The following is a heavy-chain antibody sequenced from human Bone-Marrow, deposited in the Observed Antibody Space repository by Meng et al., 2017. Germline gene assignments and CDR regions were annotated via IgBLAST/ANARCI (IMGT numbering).Heavy chain of an antibody. J-gene: IGHJ4*02. D-gene: IGHD6-13*01. CDR3: ARDEDISAAGKLFGDY. Sequence: QLGQSGAEVQKPGASGKVSCKASGYTFPDYWLHWVRRAPGQGLEWMGRINPKSGDTHYAQRFQGRVTMTGDTSISTAYMELSGLRSDDTAMYYCARDEDISAAGKLFGDYWGQGTLVTVSS. CDR1: GYTFPDYW. V-gene: IGHV1-2*06. CDR2: INPKSGDT.